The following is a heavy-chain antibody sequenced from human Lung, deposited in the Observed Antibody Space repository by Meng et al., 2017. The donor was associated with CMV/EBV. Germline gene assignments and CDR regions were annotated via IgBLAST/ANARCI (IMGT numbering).Heavy chain of an antibody. CDR1: GFTFSSYA. CDR2: ISSNGGST. D-gene: IGHD3-3*01. J-gene: IGHJ4*02. V-gene: IGHV3-64*02. Sequence: GESLKISCAASGFTFSSYAMHWVRQAPGKGLEYVSAISSNGGSTYYADSVKGRFTISRDNSKNTLYLQMGSLRAEDMAVYYCARDHDYDFWSGYVDYWGQGTLVXSPQ. CDR3: ARDHDYDFWSGYVDY.